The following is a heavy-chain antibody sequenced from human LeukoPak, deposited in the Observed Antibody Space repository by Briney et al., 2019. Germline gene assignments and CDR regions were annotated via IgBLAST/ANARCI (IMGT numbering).Heavy chain of an antibody. CDR1: GFTFSSHA. J-gene: IGHJ4*02. Sequence: GGSLRLSCAASGFTFSSHAMHWVRQAPGKGLEWVAVIWYDGSNKYYADSMKGRLTISRDNSKNTLYLQMNSLRAEDTAMYYCAKDASAYSGSYFDYWGQGTLVTVSS. V-gene: IGHV3-33*06. CDR2: IWYDGSNK. D-gene: IGHD1-26*01. CDR3: AKDASAYSGSYFDY.